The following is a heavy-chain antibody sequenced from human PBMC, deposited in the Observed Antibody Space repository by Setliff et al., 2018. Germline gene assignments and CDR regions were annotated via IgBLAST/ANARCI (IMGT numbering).Heavy chain of an antibody. CDR1: GFTFSSYG. CDR2: IWYDGSNK. J-gene: IGHJ4*02. CDR3: ARDGGEY. V-gene: IGHV3-33*01. Sequence: PGGSLRLSCAASGFTFSSYGMHWVRQAPGKGLEWMAVIWYDGSNKYYADSVKGRFTISRDNAKNSLYLQMNSLRAEDTAVYYCARDGGEYWGQGTLVTVSS. D-gene: IGHD3-16*01.